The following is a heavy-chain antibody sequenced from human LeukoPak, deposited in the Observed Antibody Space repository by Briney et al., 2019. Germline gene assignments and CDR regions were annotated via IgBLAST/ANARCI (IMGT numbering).Heavy chain of an antibody. V-gene: IGHV5-51*01. CDR1: GYSFTSYW. Sequence: GESLRISCKGSGYSFTSYWISWVRQMPGKGLEWMGIIYPGDSDTRYSPSFQGQVTISADKSISTAYLQWRSLKASDTAMYYCARPTYYYDNSGLGAFDIWGQGTMVTVSA. J-gene: IGHJ3*02. CDR3: ARPTYYYDNSGLGAFDI. D-gene: IGHD3-22*01. CDR2: IYPGDSDT.